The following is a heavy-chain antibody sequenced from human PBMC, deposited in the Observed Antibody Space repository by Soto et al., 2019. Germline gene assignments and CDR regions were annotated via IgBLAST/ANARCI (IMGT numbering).Heavy chain of an antibody. CDR3: AREADYGDFENDY. D-gene: IGHD4-17*01. J-gene: IGHJ4*02. CDR1: GGTFSSYA. V-gene: IGHV1-69*13. CDR2: IIPIFGTA. Sequence: ASVTVSCKASGGTFSSYAISWVRQAPGQGLEWMGGIIPIFGTANYAQKFQGRVTITADESTSTAYMELRSLRSEDTAVYYCAREADYGDFENDYWGQGTMVTVSS.